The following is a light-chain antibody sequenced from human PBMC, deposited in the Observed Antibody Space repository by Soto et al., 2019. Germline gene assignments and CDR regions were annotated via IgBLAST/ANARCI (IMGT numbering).Light chain of an antibody. V-gene: IGKV3-15*01. CDR3: QQYNNCPPLT. CDR1: QSVSSN. CDR2: GAS. Sequence: EIVMTQSPATLSVSPGERATLSCRASQSVSSNLAWYQQKPGQAPRLLIYGASTRATGIPARFSGSGSGTDFTLTISSLQSEDFAVYYCQQYNNCPPLTFGGGTKVDIK. J-gene: IGKJ4*01.